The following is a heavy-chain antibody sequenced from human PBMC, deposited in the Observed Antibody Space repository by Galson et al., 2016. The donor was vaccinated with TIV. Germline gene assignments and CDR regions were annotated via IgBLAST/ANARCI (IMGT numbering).Heavy chain of an antibody. V-gene: IGHV3-53*01. CDR2: IDGVGST. Sequence: SLRLSCAASGFTLNHKYMGWVRQAPGKGLESVSIIDGVGSTYYADSVKGRFTIPSDNSKNPVYLQMTSLRADDTAVYYCARSYDSSGNRGRFDLWGQGALVAVSS. J-gene: IGHJ4*02. CDR1: GFTLNHKY. CDR3: ARSYDSSGNRGRFDL. D-gene: IGHD3-22*01.